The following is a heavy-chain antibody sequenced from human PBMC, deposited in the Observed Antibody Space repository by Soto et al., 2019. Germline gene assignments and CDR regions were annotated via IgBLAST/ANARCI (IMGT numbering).Heavy chain of an antibody. J-gene: IGHJ6*02. CDR1: GGSISSSSYY. D-gene: IGHD3-10*01. CDR2: IYYSGSN. Sequence: QLQLQESGPGLVKPSETLSLTCTVSGGSISSSSYYWGWIRQPPGKGLEWIGSIYYSGSNHYNPSLRSRAPTPVDTSNNQCSLKLSSVPAADTAVYYCARYGGRYYSYGMDVWGQGTTVTVSS. CDR3: ARYGGRYYSYGMDV. V-gene: IGHV4-39*01.